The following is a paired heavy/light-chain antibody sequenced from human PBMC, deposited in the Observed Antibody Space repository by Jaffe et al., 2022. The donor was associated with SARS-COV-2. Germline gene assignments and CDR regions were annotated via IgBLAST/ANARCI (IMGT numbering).Heavy chain of an antibody. D-gene: IGHD3-10*01. CDR3: AKAGTMVRGRQGYYYYYMDV. Sequence: EVQLVESGGGLVQPGGSLRLSCAASGFTFSSYAMSWVRQAPGKGLEWVSAISGSGGSTYYADSVKGRFTISRDNSKNTLYLQMNSLRAEDTAVYYCAKAGTMVRGRQGYYYYYMDVWGKGTTVTVSS. J-gene: IGHJ6*03. CDR2: ISGSGGST. V-gene: IGHV3-23*04. CDR1: GFTFSSYA.
Light chain of an antibody. CDR2: DAS. CDR3: QQRSNWRIT. CDR1: QSVSSY. Sequence: EIVLTQSPATLSLSPGERATLSCRASQSVSSYLAWYQQKPGQAPRLLIYDASNRATGIPARFSGSGSGTDFTLTISSLEPEDFAVYYCQQRSNWRITFGQGTRLEIK. V-gene: IGKV3-11*01. J-gene: IGKJ5*01.